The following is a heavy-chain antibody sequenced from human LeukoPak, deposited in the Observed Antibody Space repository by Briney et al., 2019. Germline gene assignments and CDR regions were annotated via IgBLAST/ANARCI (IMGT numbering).Heavy chain of an antibody. CDR3: ARGGTTDQGYDSSGLSDAFDI. CDR2: MSWNSGSI. Sequence: PGRSLRLSCAASGFTFDDYAMHWVLQARGKGLEWVSGMSWNSGSIGYADSVKGRFTISRDNAKNSLYLQMNSLRAEDTAVYYCARGGTTDQGYDSSGLSDAFDIWGQGTMVTVSS. D-gene: IGHD3-22*01. V-gene: IGHV3-9*01. CDR1: GFTFDDYA. J-gene: IGHJ3*02.